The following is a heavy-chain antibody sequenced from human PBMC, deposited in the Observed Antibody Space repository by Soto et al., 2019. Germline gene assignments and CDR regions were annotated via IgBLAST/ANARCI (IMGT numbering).Heavy chain of an antibody. CDR1: GYTFTSYD. J-gene: IGHJ5*02. CDR3: ARERSAAGTGWFDP. D-gene: IGHD6-13*01. CDR2: MNPNSGNT. V-gene: IGHV1-8*01. Sequence: QVQLVRSGAEVKKAGASVKVSCKASGYTFTSYDINWVRQATGQGLEWMGWMNPNSGNTGYAQKFQGRVTMTRNTSISTAYMDLSSLRSEDTAVYYCARERSAAGTGWFDPWGQGTLVTVSS.